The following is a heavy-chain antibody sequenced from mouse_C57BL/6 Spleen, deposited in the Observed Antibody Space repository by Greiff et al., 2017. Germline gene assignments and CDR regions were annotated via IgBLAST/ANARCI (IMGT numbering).Heavy chain of an antibody. D-gene: IGHD2-2*01. CDR2: IDPETGGT. V-gene: IGHV1-15*01. CDR3: TRRGTYGYDTYVDE. Sequence: QVQLQQSGAELVRPGASVTLSCKASGYTFTDYEMHWLKQTPVPGLEWIGAIDPETGGTAYTQQFTGKAILTADQSSRTASMELRSLTSEDPAVYYGTRRGTYGYDTYVDEWGTGTTGKVSS. J-gene: IGHJ1*03. CDR1: GYTFTDYE.